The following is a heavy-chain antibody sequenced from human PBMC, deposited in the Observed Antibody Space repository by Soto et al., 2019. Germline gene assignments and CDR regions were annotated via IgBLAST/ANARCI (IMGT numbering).Heavy chain of an antibody. CDR3: ARYSSSFVDAFDI. CDR1: GGSVSSGRYY. CDR2: IYYSGST. Sequence: QVQLQESGPGLVKPSETLSLTCTVSGGSVSSGRYYWSRIRQPPGKGLEWIGYIYYSGSTNYNPSLKSRVTISVDTSKNQFSLKLTSVTAADTAVYYCARYSSSFVDAFDIWGQGTMVTVSS. D-gene: IGHD6-13*01. J-gene: IGHJ3*02. V-gene: IGHV4-61*01.